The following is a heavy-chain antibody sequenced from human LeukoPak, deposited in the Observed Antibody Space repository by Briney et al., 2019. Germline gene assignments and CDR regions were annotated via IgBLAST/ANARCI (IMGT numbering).Heavy chain of an antibody. CDR2: IGVAGDT. J-gene: IGHJ4*02. V-gene: IGHV3-13*01. CDR3: ARDRSSGIAVGY. D-gene: IGHD6-19*01. CDR1: GFSFSNYD. Sequence: GGSLRLSCAASGFSFSNYDMHWVRQAPGKGLEWVSVIGVAGDTNYPGSVKGRFTIARENAKNSFYLQMNSLRAEDTAVYYCARDRSSGIAVGYWGQGTLVTVSS.